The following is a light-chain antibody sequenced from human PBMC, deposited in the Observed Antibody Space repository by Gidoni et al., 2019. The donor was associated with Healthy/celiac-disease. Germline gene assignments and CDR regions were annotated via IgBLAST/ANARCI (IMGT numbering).Light chain of an antibody. CDR2: RDS. V-gene: IGLV3-9*01. CDR1: NIGRKN. Sequence: SYALTQPLSVSVALGQTARITCGGNNIGRKNVHWYQQKPGQAPVLVIYRDSNRPSGIPERFSGSNSGNTATLTISRAQAGDEADYYCQVWDSSTVVFGGGTKLTVL. CDR3: QVWDSSTVV. J-gene: IGLJ2*01.